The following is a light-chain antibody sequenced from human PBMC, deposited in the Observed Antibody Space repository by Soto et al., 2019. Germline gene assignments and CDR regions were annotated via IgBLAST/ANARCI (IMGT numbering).Light chain of an antibody. CDR2: AAS. CDR3: QQSYSTPPWT. V-gene: IGKV1-39*01. CDR1: QSIVTY. J-gene: IGKJ1*01. Sequence: IRVTQSPSSFSASTGDRVTITCRASQSIVTYLNWYLQKPGKAPKLPIYAASNLQSGVPSRFSGSGSGTDFTLTISSLQPEDFATYFCQQSYSTPPWTFGQGSMV.